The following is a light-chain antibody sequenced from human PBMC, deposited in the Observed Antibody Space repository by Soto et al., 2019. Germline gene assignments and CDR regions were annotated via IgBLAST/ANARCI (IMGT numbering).Light chain of an antibody. J-gene: IGLJ2*01. CDR3: SSYTTSNTPVV. CDR1: SNDVGAYNY. CDR2: DVS. Sequence: QSALTQPASVSGSPGQSITISCTGTSNDVGAYNYVSWYQHHPGKAPKLMTFDVSNRPSGVSTRFSGSKSGNTASLTISGLQAEDEADYYCSSYTTSNTPVVFGGGTKLTVL. V-gene: IGLV2-14*03.